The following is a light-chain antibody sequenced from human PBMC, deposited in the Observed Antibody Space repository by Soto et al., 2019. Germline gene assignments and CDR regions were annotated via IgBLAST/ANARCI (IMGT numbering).Light chain of an antibody. J-gene: IGKJ2*01. Sequence: DIVMTQSPDSLAVSLGERATINCKSSQNILYSSNNNNYLAWYQQKSGQPPRLLIYWASTREFGVPDRFSGSGSATDFTLTISSLQAEDVAVYYCHQFYSTPYTFGQGTKLEIK. V-gene: IGKV4-1*01. CDR2: WAS. CDR3: HQFYSTPYT. CDR1: QNILYSSNNNNY.